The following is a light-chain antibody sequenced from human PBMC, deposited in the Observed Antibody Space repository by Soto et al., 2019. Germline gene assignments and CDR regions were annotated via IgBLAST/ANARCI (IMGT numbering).Light chain of an antibody. Sequence: DIQMTQSPSSLSASVGDRVTIICQASHDLNNSLNWYQQKPGKAPKLLIYDSSNLEIGVPSRFSGSGYGTRFSFTISSLQPEDIATYYCQQFDNLPFTFGQGTRLEIK. V-gene: IGKV1-33*01. J-gene: IGKJ5*01. CDR2: DSS. CDR1: HDLNNS. CDR3: QQFDNLPFT.